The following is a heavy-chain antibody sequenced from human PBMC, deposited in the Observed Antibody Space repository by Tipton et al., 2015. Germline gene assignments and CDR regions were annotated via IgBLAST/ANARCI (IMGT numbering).Heavy chain of an antibody. J-gene: IGHJ5*02. Sequence: QLVQSGAEVKKPGASVNVSCKASGYRFTSYHTHWVRQAPGQGLEWMGALSPTDGSTTYAPEFQGRVTMTRDTTTSTVYMEMSSLRSADTAMYYCARDRIRHSVVMSPRGWFDPWGQGTLVSVSS. CDR2: LSPTDGST. D-gene: IGHD2-21*01. V-gene: IGHV1-46*01. CDR3: ARDRIRHSVVMSPRGWFDP. CDR1: GYRFTSYH.